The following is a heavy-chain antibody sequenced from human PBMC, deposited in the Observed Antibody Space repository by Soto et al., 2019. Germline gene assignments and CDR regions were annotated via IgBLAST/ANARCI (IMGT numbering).Heavy chain of an antibody. V-gene: IGHV3-21*01. CDR1: GFTFSSYS. J-gene: IGHJ4*02. CDR3: ARGRYYYGSGSYCFDY. Sequence: PGGSLRLSCAASGFTFSSYSMNWVRQAPGKGLEWVSSISSSSSYIYYADSVKGRFTISRDNAKNSLYLQMNSLRAEDTAVYYCARGRYYYGSGSYCFDYWGQGTLVTVSS. D-gene: IGHD3-10*01. CDR2: ISSSSSYI.